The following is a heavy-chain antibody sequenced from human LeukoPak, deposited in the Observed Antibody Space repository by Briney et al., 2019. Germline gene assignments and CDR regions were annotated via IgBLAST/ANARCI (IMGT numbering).Heavy chain of an antibody. CDR2: INSDGSST. CDR1: GFTFSNYW. Sequence: GGSLRLSCAASGFTFSNYWMNWVRQAPGKGLVWVSRINSDGSSTSYADSVKGRFTISRDNAKKSLYLQMNSLRVEDTAVYFCARDRYFGAWGQGTLITVSS. J-gene: IGHJ1*01. CDR3: ARDRYFGA. D-gene: IGHD3-10*01. V-gene: IGHV3-74*01.